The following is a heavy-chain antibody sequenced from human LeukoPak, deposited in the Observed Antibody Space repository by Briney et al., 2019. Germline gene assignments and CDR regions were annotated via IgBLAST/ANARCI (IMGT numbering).Heavy chain of an antibody. Sequence: KASETLSLTCAVYGGSFSGYYWSWIRQPPGKGLEWIGEINHGGSTNYTPSLKGRVTISLDTSKNHNQLSLKLRSVTAADTAVYFWASTERCSTTCPLDYWGQGTLVTVSS. CDR2: INHGGST. J-gene: IGHJ4*02. CDR1: GGSFSGYY. V-gene: IGHV4-34*01. D-gene: IGHD2-2*01. CDR3: ASTERCSTTCPLDY.